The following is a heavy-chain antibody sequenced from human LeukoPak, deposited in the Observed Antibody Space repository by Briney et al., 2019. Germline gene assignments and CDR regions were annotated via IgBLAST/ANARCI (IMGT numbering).Heavy chain of an antibody. J-gene: IGHJ4*02. D-gene: IGHD6-19*01. V-gene: IGHV4-59*12. Sequence: PSETLSLTCTVSGGSISSYYWSWLRQPPGKGLQWVVCIHYSGSTNYNPSLKSRVTISVDTSKNQFSLKLSSVTAADTGVYYCARGKIALAVFDYWGQGTLVTVSS. CDR1: GGSISSYY. CDR2: IHYSGST. CDR3: ARGKIALAVFDY.